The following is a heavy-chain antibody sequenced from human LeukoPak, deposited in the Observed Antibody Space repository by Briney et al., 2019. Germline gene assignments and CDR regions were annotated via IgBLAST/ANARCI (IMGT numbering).Heavy chain of an antibody. CDR3: ARYRGGASCYSGLDY. V-gene: IGHV3-23*01. J-gene: IGHJ4*02. CDR1: GFTFNNYF. D-gene: IGHD2-2*01. CDR2: ISGSGDST. Sequence: GGSLRLSSAASGFTFNNYFMTWVRRAPGKGLEWVSTISGSGDSTYYADFVKGLFTISRDNSRNTLYLQMNSLRADDTAVYYCARYRGGASCYSGLDYWGRGTLVTVSS.